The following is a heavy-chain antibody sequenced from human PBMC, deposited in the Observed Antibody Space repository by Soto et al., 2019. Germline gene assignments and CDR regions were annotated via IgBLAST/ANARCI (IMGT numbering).Heavy chain of an antibody. Sequence: QAQLVQSGAEVKKPGASVKISCKASGYTFTSHAMHWVRQAPGQRPEWLGWINAGTGNTRYSQKFEVRVTISMDTSAITSYMEMNSLSSEDTAVYYCARRRAHRSYYYYGMDVWGQGTTVTVS. CDR1: GYTFTSHA. J-gene: IGHJ6*02. V-gene: IGHV1-3*01. CDR2: INAGTGNT. CDR3: ARRRAHRSYYYYGMDV.